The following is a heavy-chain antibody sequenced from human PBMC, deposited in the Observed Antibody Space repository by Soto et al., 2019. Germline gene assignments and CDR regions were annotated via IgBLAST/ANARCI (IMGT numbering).Heavy chain of an antibody. J-gene: IGHJ6*04. CDR3: ARDTIAAAGTRTYYYYDGMDV. V-gene: IGHV4-59*02. D-gene: IGHD6-13*01. CDR1: GGFVSSYY. Sequence: PSWSLCLSGTLSGGFVSSYYRSWIRQPPGKGLEWIGYIYYSGSTNYNPSLKSRVTISVDTSKNQFSLKLSSVTAADTAVYYCARDTIAAAGTRTYYYYDGMDVWGKGTTVTVSS. CDR2: IYYSGST.